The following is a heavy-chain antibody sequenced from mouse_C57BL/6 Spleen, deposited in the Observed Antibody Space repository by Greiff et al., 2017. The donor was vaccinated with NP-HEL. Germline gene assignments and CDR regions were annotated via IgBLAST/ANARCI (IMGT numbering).Heavy chain of an antibody. V-gene: IGHV1-50*01. D-gene: IGHD1-1*01. CDR3: ARWDGSSFYYAMDY. Sequence: QVHVKQSGAELVKPGASVKLSCKASGYTFTSYWMQWVKQRPGQGLEWIGEIDPSDSYTNYNQKFKGKATLTVDTSSSTAYMQLSSLTSEDSAVYYCARWDGSSFYYAMDYWGQGTSVTVSS. J-gene: IGHJ4*01. CDR2: IDPSDSYT. CDR1: GYTFTSYW.